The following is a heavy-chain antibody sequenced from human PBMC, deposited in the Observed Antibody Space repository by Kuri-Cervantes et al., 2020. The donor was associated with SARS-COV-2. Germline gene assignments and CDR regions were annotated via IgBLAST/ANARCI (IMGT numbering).Heavy chain of an antibody. CDR3: ARQAWLFHFDY. CDR1: GGSISSYY. Sequence: SETLSLTCTVSGGSISSYYWSWIRQPPGKGLEWIGYIYYSGSTNYNPSLKSRVTISVDTSKNQFSLMLSSVTAADTAVYYCARQAWLFHFDYWVQGTLVTVSS. CDR2: IYYSGST. J-gene: IGHJ4*02. D-gene: IGHD6-19*01. V-gene: IGHV4-59*08.